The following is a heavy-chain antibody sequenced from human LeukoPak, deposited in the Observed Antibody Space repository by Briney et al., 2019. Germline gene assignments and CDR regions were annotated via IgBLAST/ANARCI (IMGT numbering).Heavy chain of an antibody. CDR2: ISFDGSNK. V-gene: IGHV3-30*18. Sequence: GRSLRLSCAASGFTFSSYGMHWVRQAPGKGLEWVAVISFDGSNKYYADSVKGRFTISRDNSKNTLYLQMNSLRAEDTAVYYCAKGTSGYLSIWFDCWGQGTLVTVSS. CDR3: AKGTSGYLSIWFDC. CDR1: GFTFSSYG. D-gene: IGHD3-3*01. J-gene: IGHJ5*01.